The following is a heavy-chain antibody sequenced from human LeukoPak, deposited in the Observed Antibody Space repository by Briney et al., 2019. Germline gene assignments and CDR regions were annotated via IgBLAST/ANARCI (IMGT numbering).Heavy chain of an antibody. D-gene: IGHD2-15*01. V-gene: IGHV1-2*02. CDR3: ARVSIAGLISTDY. CDR1: GYTFTGYY. CDR2: INPNSGGT. J-gene: IGHJ4*02. Sequence: GASVKVSCKASGYTFTGYYMHWVRQAPGQGLEWMGWINPNSGGTNYAQKFQGRVTMTRDTSISTAYMELSRLRSDDTAVYYCARVSIAGLISTDYWGQGALVTVSS.